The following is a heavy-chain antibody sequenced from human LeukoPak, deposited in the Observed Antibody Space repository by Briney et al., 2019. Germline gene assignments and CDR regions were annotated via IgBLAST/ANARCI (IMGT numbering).Heavy chain of an antibody. D-gene: IGHD1-1*01. CDR3: AKEPSWNYYYYCSMDV. V-gene: IGHV3-74*01. CDR1: GFTFSSYW. CDR2: INSDGSST. J-gene: IGHJ6*03. Sequence: GGSLRLSCAASGFTFSSYWMHWVRQAPGKGLVWVSRINSDGSSTSYADSVKGRFTISRDNAKNTLYLQMDSLRADDTAVYYCAKEPSWNYYYYCSMDVWGKGTTVTVSS.